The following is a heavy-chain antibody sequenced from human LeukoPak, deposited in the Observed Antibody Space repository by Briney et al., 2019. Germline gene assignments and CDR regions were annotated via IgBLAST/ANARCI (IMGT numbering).Heavy chain of an antibody. CDR2: IGTAGDT. CDR1: GFTFNRYD. Sequence: GGSLRLSCTASGFTFNRYDIHWVRHGPGKGLQWVSAIGTAGDTYYPGSVKGRFTISRDNVKNSVYLQMNSLRAGDTAVYYCARVVYSGSYYFDYWGQGTLVTVSS. V-gene: IGHV3-13*01. CDR3: ARVVYSGSYYFDY. D-gene: IGHD1-26*01. J-gene: IGHJ4*02.